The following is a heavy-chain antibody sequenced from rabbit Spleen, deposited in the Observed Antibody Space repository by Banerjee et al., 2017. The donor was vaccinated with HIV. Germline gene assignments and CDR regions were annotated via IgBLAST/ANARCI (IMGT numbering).Heavy chain of an antibody. CDR2: IDSGSGGST. J-gene: IGHJ4*01. CDR3: ARGIDFYRFSL. CDR1: GFILSSYW. D-gene: IGHD2-1*01. Sequence: QSLEESGGDLVKPGASLTLTCTASGFILSSYWMSWVRQAPGKGLEWIGYIDSGSGGSTYYASWAKGRFTISKTSSATVTLQMTSLTVADTATYFCARGIDFYRFSLWGQGTLVTVS. V-gene: IGHV1S40*01.